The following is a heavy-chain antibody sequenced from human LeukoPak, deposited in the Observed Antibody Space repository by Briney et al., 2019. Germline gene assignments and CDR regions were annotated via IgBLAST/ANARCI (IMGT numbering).Heavy chain of an antibody. J-gene: IGHJ5*02. CDR3: PKDRSGRYSNWFDP. CDR2: ISWNRGSI. Sequence: PXRSLRLSCGASGFTFDDYAMHWVRQARGKGLEWVSGISWNRGSIIYADSVKGRFNISRDNAKNCLYLQMTSLRAEDTALYYCPKDRSGRYSNWFDPWGQGTLVTVSS. CDR1: GFTFDDYA. D-gene: IGHD1-26*01. V-gene: IGHV3-9*01.